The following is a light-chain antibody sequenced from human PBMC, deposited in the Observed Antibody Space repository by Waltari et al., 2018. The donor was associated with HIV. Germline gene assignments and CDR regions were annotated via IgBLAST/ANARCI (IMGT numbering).Light chain of an antibody. CDR3: QSPDNTTSYWV. CDR2: KDT. J-gene: IGLJ3*02. Sequence: SYELTQPPSVSVSPGQTARITCSGDALPRQYAYWYQQKPGQAPLLLIYKDTEGPSRIPERFSVSSSGKIVTLTISGVQAEDEADYYCQSPDNTTSYWVFGGGTKLTV. V-gene: IGLV3-25*03. CDR1: ALPRQY.